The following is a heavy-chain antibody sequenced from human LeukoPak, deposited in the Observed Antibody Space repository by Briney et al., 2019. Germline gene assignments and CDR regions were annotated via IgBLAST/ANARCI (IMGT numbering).Heavy chain of an antibody. CDR1: GFSFSKYW. CDR3: ARDFDMGITPGDDFDF. Sequence: GGSLRLSCAASGFSFSKYWMHWVRQTPGEGLVWVSRIKEDGTYTSYADSVRGRFTISRDIARHTVFLPMNSLMAEDTGVYYCARDFDMGITPGDDFDFWGQGTLVTVSS. D-gene: IGHD3-9*01. CDR2: IKEDGTYT. J-gene: IGHJ4*02. V-gene: IGHV3-74*01.